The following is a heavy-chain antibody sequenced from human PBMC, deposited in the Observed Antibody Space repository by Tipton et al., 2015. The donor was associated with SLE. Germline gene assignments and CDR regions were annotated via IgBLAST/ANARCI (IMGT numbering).Heavy chain of an antibody. Sequence: TLSLTCTVFGGSISSSNSYWGWIRQPPGKGLEWIGSVFNDGNTYDNPSLKSRVTISVDTSKNQFSLKLSSVTAADAAVYYCARDKKVDFWSGSYMDVWGKGTTVTVSS. CDR1: GGSISSSNSY. V-gene: IGHV4-39*07. J-gene: IGHJ6*03. CDR2: VFNDGNT. D-gene: IGHD3-3*01. CDR3: ARDKKVDFWSGSYMDV.